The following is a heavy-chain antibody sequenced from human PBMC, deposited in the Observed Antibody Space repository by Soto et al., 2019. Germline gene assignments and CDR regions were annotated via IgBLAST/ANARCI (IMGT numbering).Heavy chain of an antibody. CDR3: ARGLGTSITGTTYDY. V-gene: IGHV1-2*04. CDR1: GGTFSSYT. Sequence: ASVKVSCKASGGTFSSYTISWVRQAPGQGLEWMGRINPNSGGTNYAQKFQGWVTMTTDTSISTAYMELSRLRSDDTAVYYCARGLGTSITGTTYDYWGQGTLVTVSS. CDR2: INPNSGGT. J-gene: IGHJ4*02. D-gene: IGHD1-7*01.